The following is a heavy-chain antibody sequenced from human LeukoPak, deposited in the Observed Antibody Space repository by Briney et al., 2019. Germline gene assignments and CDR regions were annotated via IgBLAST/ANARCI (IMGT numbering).Heavy chain of an antibody. V-gene: IGHV4-4*07. D-gene: IGHD2-15*01. J-gene: IGHJ4*02. CDR2: IYTSGST. Sequence: KPSETLSLTCTVSGGSISSYYWNWIRQPAGKGLEWIGRIYTSGSTNYNPSLKSRVTMSVDTSKNQFSLKLSSVTAADTAVYYCARDWDCSGGSCYNDYWGQGTLVTVSS. CDR1: GGSISSYY. CDR3: ARDWDCSGGSCYNDY.